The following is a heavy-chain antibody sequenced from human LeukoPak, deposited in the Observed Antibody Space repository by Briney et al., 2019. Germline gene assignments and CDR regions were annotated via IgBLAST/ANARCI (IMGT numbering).Heavy chain of an antibody. CDR1: GFTFSSYE. Sequence: GGSLRLSCAASGFTFSSYEVNWVRQAPGKGLEWVSYISSSGSTIYYADSVQGRFTISRDNAKNSLYLQMNSLRAEDTAVYYCAELGITMIGGVWGKGTTVTISS. CDR3: AELGITMIGGV. CDR2: ISSSGSTI. J-gene: IGHJ6*04. D-gene: IGHD3-10*02. V-gene: IGHV3-48*03.